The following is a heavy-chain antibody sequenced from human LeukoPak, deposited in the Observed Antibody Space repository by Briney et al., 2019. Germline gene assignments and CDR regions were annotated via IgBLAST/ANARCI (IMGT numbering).Heavy chain of an antibody. D-gene: IGHD2-15*01. CDR3: ARDKGSEIY. Sequence: PSETLSLTCAVSGGSISSGGYSWSWIRQPPGKGLEWIGYIYYSGSTYYNPSLKSRVTISVDTSKNQFSLKLSSVTAADTAVYYCARDKGSEIYWGQGTLVTVSS. CDR1: GGSISSGGYS. V-gene: IGHV4-30-4*07. CDR2: IYYSGST. J-gene: IGHJ4*02.